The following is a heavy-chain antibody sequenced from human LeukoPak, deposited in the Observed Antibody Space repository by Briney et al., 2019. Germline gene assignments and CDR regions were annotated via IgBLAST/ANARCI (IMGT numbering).Heavy chain of an antibody. CDR2: ISSSGSTI. CDR1: GFTFSSYE. J-gene: IGHJ6*03. D-gene: IGHD3-22*01. V-gene: IGHV3-48*03. CDR3: ARDSSGYYYPKYYYYMDV. Sequence: GGPLRLSCAASGFTFSSYEMNWVRQAPGKGLEWVSYISSSGSTIYYADSVKGRFTISRDNAKNSLYLQMNSLRAEDTAVYYCARDSSGYYYPKYYYYMDVWGKGTTVTISS.